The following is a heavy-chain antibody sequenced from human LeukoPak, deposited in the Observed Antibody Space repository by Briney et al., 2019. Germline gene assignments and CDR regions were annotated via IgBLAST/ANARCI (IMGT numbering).Heavy chain of an antibody. J-gene: IGHJ4*02. V-gene: IGHV2-70*11. CDR1: GFSLTTNKMC. CDR2: IYWDDDK. D-gene: IGHD3-3*01. CDR3: AQINAGPDFFDY. Sequence: SGPTLVNPTQTLTHTSSFSGFSLTTNKMCVSWIRQPPGKALECLARIYWDDDKYYSTSLKTRLTISKDTSKNQVVLKMTNVDRVDTATYYCAQINAGPDFFDYWGQGTLITVSS.